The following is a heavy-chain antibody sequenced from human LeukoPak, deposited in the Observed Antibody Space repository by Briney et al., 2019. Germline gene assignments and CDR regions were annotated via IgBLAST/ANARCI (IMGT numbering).Heavy chain of an antibody. J-gene: IGHJ4*02. CDR2: INHSGST. CDR3: ARGKWLRPYYFDY. Sequence: KPSETLSLTCAVYGGSFSGYYWSWIRQPPGKGLEWIGEINHSGSTNYNPSLKSRVTISVDTSKNQFSLKLSSVTAADTAVYYCARGKWLRPYYFDYWGQGTLVTVSS. CDR1: GGSFSGYY. V-gene: IGHV4-34*01. D-gene: IGHD5-12*01.